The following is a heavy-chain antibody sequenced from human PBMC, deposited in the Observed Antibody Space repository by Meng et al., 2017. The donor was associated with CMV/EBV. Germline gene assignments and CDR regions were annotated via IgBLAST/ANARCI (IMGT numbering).Heavy chain of an antibody. V-gene: IGHV4-34*01. CDR3: ARGQGWVRGVGAKRLRPNWFDP. J-gene: IGHJ5*02. CDR2: IKHSGST. CDR1: GGSLSGYY. Sequence: SETLSLTCAVYGGSLSGYYWCWIRQPPGKGLEWIGEIKHSGSTNYNPSLKSRVTISVDTSKNQFSLKLSSVTAADTAVYYCARGQGWVRGVGAKRLRPNWFDPWGQGTLVTVSS. D-gene: IGHD3-10*01.